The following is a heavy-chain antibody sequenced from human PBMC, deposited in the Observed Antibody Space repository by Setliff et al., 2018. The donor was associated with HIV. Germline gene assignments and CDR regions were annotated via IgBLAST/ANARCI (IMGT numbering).Heavy chain of an antibody. J-gene: IGHJ3*02. V-gene: IGHV1-8*02. D-gene: IGHD3-22*01. CDR2: MNPNSSNT. CDR3: ARDYPYYESSGYNYLEAFDI. Sequence: ASVKVSCKASGFTFINYDINWVRQAPGQGLEWMGWMNPNSSNTGYAQKFQGRVAMTRNTSINTAYMELSSLRSEDTAVYNCARDYPYYESSGYNYLEAFDIWGQGTMVTVSS. CDR1: GFTFINYD.